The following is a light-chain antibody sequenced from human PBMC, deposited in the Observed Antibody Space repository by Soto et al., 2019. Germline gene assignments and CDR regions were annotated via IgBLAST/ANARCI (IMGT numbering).Light chain of an antibody. V-gene: IGKV3-20*01. CDR2: GAS. CDR1: QSVSSSY. J-gene: IGKJ1*01. CDR3: QEYGSSPRT. Sequence: EIVLTQSPGTLSLSPGERATLSCRASQSVSSSYLAWYQQKPGQAPRLLIYGASSRATGIPDRFSGSGSGTDFTLTISRLQPEDLAVYYCQEYGSSPRTFGHGTKVEIK.